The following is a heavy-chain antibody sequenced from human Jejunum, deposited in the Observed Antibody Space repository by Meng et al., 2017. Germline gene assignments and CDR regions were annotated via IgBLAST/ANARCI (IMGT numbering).Heavy chain of an antibody. Sequence: GESLKISCAASGFTFSSFGMSWVRQASGKGLEWVSSITESGSSTYYADSVRGRFTISRDNSRNTLYLQMSSLRVGDTALYCCAKHEAYAGSQPFDYWAQGTLVTVSS. D-gene: IGHD2-2*01. CDR3: AKHEAYAGSQPFDY. CDR2: ITESGSST. J-gene: IGHJ4*02. V-gene: IGHV3-23*01. CDR1: GFTFSSFG.